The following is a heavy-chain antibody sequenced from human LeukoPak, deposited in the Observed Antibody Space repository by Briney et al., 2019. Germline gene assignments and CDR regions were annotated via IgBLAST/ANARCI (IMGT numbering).Heavy chain of an antibody. D-gene: IGHD4-11*01. CDR2: FGSTDTI. CDR3: ARSNGLRYFDR. V-gene: IGHV3-48*03. J-gene: IGHJ4*02. CDR1: GFTFSTYA. Sequence: GGSLRLSCAASGFTFSTYAMNWIRQAPGKGLEWVAYFGSTDTIHYADSMRGRFTISRDNAEMSLFLQMNSLRVDDTAVYYCARSNGLRYFDRWGQGTLVTVSS.